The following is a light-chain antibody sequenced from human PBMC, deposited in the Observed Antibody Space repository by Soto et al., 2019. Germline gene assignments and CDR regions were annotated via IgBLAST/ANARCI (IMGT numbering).Light chain of an antibody. J-gene: IGKJ1*01. CDR3: QQTFSTPWT. V-gene: IGKV1-39*01. CDR1: QSISNN. Sequence: DIQMTQSPSSLSASVGDRVTITCRASQSISNNLNWFQQKPGKAPNLLIFAASNLQSVVPSRFSGSGSGTDFTLTINSLQPEDFAAYYCQQTFSTPWTFGRGTRVEIK. CDR2: AAS.